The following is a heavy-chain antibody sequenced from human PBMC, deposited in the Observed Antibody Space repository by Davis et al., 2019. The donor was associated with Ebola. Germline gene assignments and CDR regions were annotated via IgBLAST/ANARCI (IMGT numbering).Heavy chain of an antibody. CDR3: ATQRGSYYYYYGMDV. CDR1: GFTFSSYG. J-gene: IGHJ6*02. V-gene: IGHV3-33*01. D-gene: IGHD3-16*01. CDR2: IWYDGSNK. Sequence: PGGSLRLSCAASGFTFSSYGMHWVRQAPGKGLEWVAVIWYDGSNKYYADSVKGRFTISRDNSKNTLYLQMNSLRAEDTAVYYCATQRGSYYYYYGMDVWGQGTTVTVSS.